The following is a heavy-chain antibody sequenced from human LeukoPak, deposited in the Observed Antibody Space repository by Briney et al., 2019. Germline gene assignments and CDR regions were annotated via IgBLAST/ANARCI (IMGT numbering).Heavy chain of an antibody. CDR1: GITFSNFW. V-gene: IGHV3-7*01. Sequence: PGGSLRLSCAVSGITFSNFWMSWVRQAPGKGLERVANIKEDGSAKFYLDSVKGRFTISRDDYRHTLYLQMNSLRTEDTAAYSCAKDLGYLTTAAKEIDFWGLGTLVTVSS. D-gene: IGHD2-2*01. CDR3: AKDLGYLTTAAKEIDF. CDR2: IKEDGSAK. J-gene: IGHJ4*02.